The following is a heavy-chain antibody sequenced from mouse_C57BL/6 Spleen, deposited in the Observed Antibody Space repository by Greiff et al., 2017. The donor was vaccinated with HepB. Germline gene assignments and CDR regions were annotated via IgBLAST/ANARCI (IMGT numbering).Heavy chain of an antibody. Sequence: VQLQQSGAELVRPGASVKLSCTASGFNIKDDYMHWVKQRPEQGLEWIGWIDPENGDTEYASKFQGKATITADTSSNTAYLQLSSLTSEDTAVYYCTTYDSKIPIYYFDYWGQGTTLTVSS. CDR3: TTYDSKIPIYYFDY. CDR2: IDPENGDT. V-gene: IGHV14-4*01. CDR1: GFNIKDDY. D-gene: IGHD2-5*01. J-gene: IGHJ2*01.